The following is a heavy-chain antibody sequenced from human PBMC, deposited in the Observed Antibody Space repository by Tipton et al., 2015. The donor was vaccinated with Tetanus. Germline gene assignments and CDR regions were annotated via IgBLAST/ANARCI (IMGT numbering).Heavy chain of an antibody. J-gene: IGHJ6*02. CDR2: IYHSGST. Sequence: SLRLSCAVSGGSISSSNWWSWVRQPPGKGLEWIGEIYHSGSTNYNPSLKSRVTISVDKSKNQFSLKLSSVTAADTAVYYCARHSAMPAAIVYYAMDVWGQGTTVTVSS. CDR3: ARHSAMPAAIVYYAMDV. V-gene: IGHV4-4*02. CDR1: GGSISSSNW. D-gene: IGHD2-2*02.